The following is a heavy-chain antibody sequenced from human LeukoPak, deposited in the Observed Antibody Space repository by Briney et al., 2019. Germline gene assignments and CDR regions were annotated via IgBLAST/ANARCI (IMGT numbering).Heavy chain of an antibody. CDR2: INHSGST. V-gene: IGHV4-34*01. CDR3: ARSGSYIAMYYYYAMDV. CDR1: GGSFSGYY. D-gene: IGHD3-10*01. Sequence: SETLSLTCAVSGGSFSGYYWSWIRQPPGKGLEWIGEINHSGSTNYNPSLKSRVTISVDTSKNQFSLRLSSVTAADTAVYYCARSGSYIAMYYYYAMDVWGQGTTVTVSS. J-gene: IGHJ6*02.